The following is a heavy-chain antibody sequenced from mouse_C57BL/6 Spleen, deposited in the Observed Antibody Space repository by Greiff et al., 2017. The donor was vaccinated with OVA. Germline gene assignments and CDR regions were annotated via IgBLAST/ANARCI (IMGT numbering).Heavy chain of an antibody. CDR3: ARKGRLLGYCEG. CDR1: GYTFTSYW. V-gene: IGHV1-69*01. D-gene: IGHD2-3*01. Sequence: VQLQQPGAELVMPGASVKLSCKASGYTFTSYWMHWVKQRPGQGLEWIGEIDPSDSYTNYNQQFKGKSTLPVDKSSSTAYMQLSSQTSEDSAVDYCARKGRLLGYCEGWGTGPTVTVA. J-gene: IGHJ1*03. CDR2: IDPSDSYT.